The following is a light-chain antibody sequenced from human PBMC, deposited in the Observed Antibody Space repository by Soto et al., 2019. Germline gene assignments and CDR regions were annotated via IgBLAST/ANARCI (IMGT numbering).Light chain of an antibody. Sequence: DVVMTQTPLSLSVTPGQPASISCKSSQSLLHITGETFLFWYLQKPGQPPQLLIYEVSTRVSGVPDRFSGSGSGTDFALEISRVETDDVGIYYCMQSTQLPPTFGQGTRLEIK. CDR3: MQSTQLPPT. CDR1: QSLLHITGETF. CDR2: EVS. V-gene: IGKV2D-29*01. J-gene: IGKJ5*01.